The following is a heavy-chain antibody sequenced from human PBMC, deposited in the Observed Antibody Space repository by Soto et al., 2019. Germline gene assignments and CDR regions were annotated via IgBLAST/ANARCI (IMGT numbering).Heavy chain of an antibody. Sequence: EVQLVESGGGLVQPGGSLRLSCAASGFTFSSYSMNWVRQAPGKGLEWVSYISSSSSTTYYADSVKGRFTISRDNAKNSLYLQMNSVRAEDTAVYYCARDYSSYGTFDYWGQGTLVTVSS. CDR3: ARDYSSYGTFDY. CDR1: GFTFSSYS. D-gene: IGHD5-18*01. V-gene: IGHV3-48*01. J-gene: IGHJ4*02. CDR2: ISSSSSTT.